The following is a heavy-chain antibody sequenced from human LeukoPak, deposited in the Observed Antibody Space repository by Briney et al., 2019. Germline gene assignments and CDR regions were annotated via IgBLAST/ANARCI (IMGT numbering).Heavy chain of an antibody. CDR1: GYSISSGYC. CDR3: SRKRWFGELFLFDY. D-gene: IGHD3-10*01. J-gene: IGHJ4*02. CDR2: IYHSGST. V-gene: IGHV4-38-2*01. Sequence: SSETLSLTCAVSGYSISSGYCWGWIRQPPGKGLEWIGSIYHSGSTYYNPSLKSRVTISVDTSKNQFSLKLSSVTAADTAVYYCSRKRWFGELFLFDYWGQGTLVTVSS.